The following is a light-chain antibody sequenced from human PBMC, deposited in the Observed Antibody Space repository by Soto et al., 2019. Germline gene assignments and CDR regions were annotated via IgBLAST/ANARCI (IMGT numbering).Light chain of an antibody. CDR3: AAWDDSLNGWV. V-gene: IGLV1-44*01. CDR1: SSNIGSKT. J-gene: IGLJ3*02. Sequence: QSAVTQPPSASGTPGQRVTISCSGSSSNIGSKTVNWYQQVPGTAPKLLIYSNNQRPSGVPDRFSGSKSGTSASLAISGLQSEDEADYYCAAWDDSLNGWVFGGGTKVTVL. CDR2: SNN.